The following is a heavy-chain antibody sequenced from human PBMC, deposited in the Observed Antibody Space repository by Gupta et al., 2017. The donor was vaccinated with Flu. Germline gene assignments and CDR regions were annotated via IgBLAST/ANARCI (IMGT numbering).Heavy chain of an antibody. Sequence: EVHLLESGGALVQPGGSLRLDSVASESSFNSHAMNWVRPAPGKVLEWVSLITARGAATYYAESVEGRFTISRDNSKNTLYLQMNRLTAEDTAVYYCAKDDDRKYDYHGLDVWGQGTPVTVSS. J-gene: IGHJ6*02. CDR1: ESSFNSHA. CDR3: AKDDDRKYDYHGLDV. CDR2: ITARGAAT. V-gene: IGHV3-23*01.